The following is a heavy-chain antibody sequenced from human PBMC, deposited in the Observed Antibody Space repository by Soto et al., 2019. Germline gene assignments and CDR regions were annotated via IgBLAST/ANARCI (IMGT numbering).Heavy chain of an antibody. V-gene: IGHV4-30-4*01. CDR1: GGSISSGAYY. D-gene: IGHD5-18*01. CDR3: ARVGDTAMATDY. CDR2: IYYSGST. Sequence: QVQLQESGPGLVKPSQTLSLTCTVSGGSISSGAYYWSWIRQPPGKGLEWIGYIYYSGSTYYNPSLKSRVNISVDTSKNQFSLKLSSVTAADTAVYYCARVGDTAMATDYWGQGTLVTVSS. J-gene: IGHJ4*02.